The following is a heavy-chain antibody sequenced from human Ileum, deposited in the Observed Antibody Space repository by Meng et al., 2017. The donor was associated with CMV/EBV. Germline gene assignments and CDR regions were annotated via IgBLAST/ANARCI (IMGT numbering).Heavy chain of an antibody. Sequence: ASVKVSCKTSGYTFTDYYIHWVRQAPGQGLEWMGVVNPSTLSTNYAQKFRGRVTMTRDTSTSTVYLELSSLGSEDTGIYFCARADPIRVVVVRRSTDGFDIWGQGTLVTVSS. CDR2: VNPSTLST. V-gene: IGHV1-46*01. CDR1: GYTFTDYY. CDR3: ARADPIRVVVVRRSTDGFDI. J-gene: IGHJ3*02. D-gene: IGHD3-22*01.